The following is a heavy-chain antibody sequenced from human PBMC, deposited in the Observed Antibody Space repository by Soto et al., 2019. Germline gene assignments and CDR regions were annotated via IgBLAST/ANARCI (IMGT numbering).Heavy chain of an antibody. CDR3: AKENGYSSSWFEFDY. CDR2: ISGSGGST. Sequence: EVQLLESGGGLVQPGGSLRLSCAASGFTFSSYAMGGVRQAPGKGLEWVSAISGSGGSTYYADSVKGRFTTSRDNSKNTLYLQMNSLRAEDTAVYYCAKENGYSSSWFEFDYWGQGTLVTVSS. V-gene: IGHV3-23*01. J-gene: IGHJ4*02. CDR1: GFTFSSYA. D-gene: IGHD6-13*01.